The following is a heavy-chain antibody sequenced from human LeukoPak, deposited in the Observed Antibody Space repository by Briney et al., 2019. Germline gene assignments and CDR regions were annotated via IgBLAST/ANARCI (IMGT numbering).Heavy chain of an antibody. J-gene: IGHJ3*02. CDR2: MDGSSGKT. Sequence: GASVKVSCKTSGYTFTSYDINWVRQATGQGLEWMGGMDGSSGKTAYAQKFLGRVTITRNTAISKGYMELSSLTSEDTAVYYCARLYYYASSGYDALDIWGQGTMVTVSS. D-gene: IGHD3-22*01. CDR3: ARLYYYASSGYDALDI. V-gene: IGHV1-8*01. CDR1: GYTFTSYD.